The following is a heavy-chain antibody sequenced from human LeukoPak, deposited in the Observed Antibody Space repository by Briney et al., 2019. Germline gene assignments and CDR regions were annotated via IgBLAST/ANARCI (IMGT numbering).Heavy chain of an antibody. CDR2: IIPILGIA. D-gene: IGHD3-22*01. Sequence: GASVKVSCKASGGTFSSYAISWVRQAPGQGLEWMGRIIPILGIANYAQKFQGRVTITADKSTSTAYMELSSLRSEDTAVYCCARDHSFTMIVENWFDPWGQGTLVTVSS. V-gene: IGHV1-69*04. J-gene: IGHJ5*02. CDR1: GGTFSSYA. CDR3: ARDHSFTMIVENWFDP.